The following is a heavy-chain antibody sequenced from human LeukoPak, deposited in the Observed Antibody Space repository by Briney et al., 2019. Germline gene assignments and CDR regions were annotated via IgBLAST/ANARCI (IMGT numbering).Heavy chain of an antibody. CDR1: GFTFSDYY. Sequence: GGSLRLSCAASGFTFSDYYMSWIRQAPGKGLEWVSYISSSGSTIYYADSVKGRFTISRDNAKNSLYLQMNSLRAEDTAVYYCARDFGARAYYYYGMDVWGQGTMVTVSS. D-gene: IGHD3-3*01. V-gene: IGHV3-11*01. CDR3: ARDFGARAYYYYGMDV. J-gene: IGHJ6*02. CDR2: ISSSGSTI.